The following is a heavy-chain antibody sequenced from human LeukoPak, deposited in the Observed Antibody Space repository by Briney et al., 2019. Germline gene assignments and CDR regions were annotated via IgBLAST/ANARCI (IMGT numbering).Heavy chain of an antibody. V-gene: IGHV3-48*01. J-gene: IGHJ3*02. CDR1: GFTFSSYS. D-gene: IGHD3-10*01. CDR3: ARDYPAFSASGYFDI. CDR2: ISSSSSTI. Sequence: PGGSLRLSCAASGFTFSSYSMNWVRQAPGKGLEWVSYISSSSSTIYYADSVKGRFTISRDNAKNSLYLQMNSLRAEDTAVYYCARDYPAFSASGYFDIWGQGTMVTVSS.